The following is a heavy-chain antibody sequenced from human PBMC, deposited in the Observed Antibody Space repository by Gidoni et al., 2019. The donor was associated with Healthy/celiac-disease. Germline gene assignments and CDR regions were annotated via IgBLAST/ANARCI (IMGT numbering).Heavy chain of an antibody. CDR1: GGSFSGYY. J-gene: IGHJ4*02. CDR3: ARVVRRSFDY. Sequence: QVQLQQWGAGLLKPSETLSLTCAVYGGSFSGYYWSWIRQPPGKGLEWIGEINHSGSTNYNPSLKSRVTISVDTSKNQFSLKLSSVTAADTAVYYCARVVRRSFDYWGQGTLVTVSS. V-gene: IGHV4-34*01. D-gene: IGHD2-15*01. CDR2: INHSGST.